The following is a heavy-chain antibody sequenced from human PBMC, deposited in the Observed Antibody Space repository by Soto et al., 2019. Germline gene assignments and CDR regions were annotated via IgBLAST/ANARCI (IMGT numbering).Heavy chain of an antibody. CDR1: GFTVSSNY. J-gene: IGHJ3*02. CDR3: ARVNHRGRDAFDI. Sequence: GGSLRLSCAASGFTVSSNYMSWVRQAPGKGLEWVSVIYSGGSTYYADSVKGRFTISRDNSKNTLYLQMNSLRAEDTAVYYCARVNHRGRDAFDIWGQGTMVTVSS. V-gene: IGHV3-53*01. D-gene: IGHD2-15*01. CDR2: IYSGGST.